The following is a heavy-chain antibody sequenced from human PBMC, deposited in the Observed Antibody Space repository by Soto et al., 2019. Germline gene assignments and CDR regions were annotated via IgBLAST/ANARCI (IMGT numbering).Heavy chain of an antibody. CDR2: ISGSDGKT. V-gene: IGHV3-23*01. CDR3: ARWSYLDY. CDR1: GFSFGSYA. J-gene: IGHJ4*02. D-gene: IGHD3-3*01. Sequence: PGGSLRLSCAASGFSFGSYALSWVRQAPGKGLEWVSTISGSDGKTFYADSVKGRFSISRDTYQSTLYLQMNSLRADDTAMYYCARWSYLDYWGQGT.